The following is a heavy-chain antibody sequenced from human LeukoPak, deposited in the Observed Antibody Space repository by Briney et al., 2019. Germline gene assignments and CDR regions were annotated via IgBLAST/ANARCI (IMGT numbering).Heavy chain of an antibody. D-gene: IGHD3-22*01. CDR3: ARDAFNAENYYDSSGSFDY. Sequence: SETLSLTCTVSGGSISSYYWSWIRQPAGKGLEWIGRIYTSGSTNYNPSLKNRVTMSVDTSKNQFSLKLSSVTAADTAVYYCARDAFNAENYYDSSGSFDYWGQGTLVTVSS. J-gene: IGHJ4*02. CDR1: GGSISSYY. CDR2: IYTSGST. V-gene: IGHV4-4*07.